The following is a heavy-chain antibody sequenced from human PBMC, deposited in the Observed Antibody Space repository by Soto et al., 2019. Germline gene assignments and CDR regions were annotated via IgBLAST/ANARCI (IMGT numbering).Heavy chain of an antibody. J-gene: IGHJ4*02. CDR2: IYHSGST. CDR1: GGSISSTNW. CDR3: ARDWEGQTPFDY. D-gene: IGHD1-26*01. Sequence: QVQLQESGPGLVKPSGTLSLTCAVSGGSISSTNWWSWVRQPPGKGLEWIGEIYHSGSTNYNPSLKSRATISVDKSKNQFSLNLSSVTAADTAVYYCARDWEGQTPFDYWGQGTLVTVSS. V-gene: IGHV4-4*02.